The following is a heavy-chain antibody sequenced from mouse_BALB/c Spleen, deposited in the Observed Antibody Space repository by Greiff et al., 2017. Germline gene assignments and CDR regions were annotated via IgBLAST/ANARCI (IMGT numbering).Heavy chain of an antibody. J-gene: IGHJ3*01. V-gene: IGHV14-4*02. CDR3: NRRGGDWFAY. Sequence: EVKLVESGAELVRSGASVKLSCTASGFNIKDYYMHWVKQRPEQGLEWIGWIDPENGDTEYAPKFQGKATMTADTSSNTAYLQLSSLTSEDTAVYYCNRRGGDWFAYWGQGTLVTVSA. CDR2: IDPENGDT. CDR1: GFNIKDYY.